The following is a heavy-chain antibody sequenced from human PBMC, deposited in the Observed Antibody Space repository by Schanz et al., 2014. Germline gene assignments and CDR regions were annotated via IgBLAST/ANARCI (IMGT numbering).Heavy chain of an antibody. D-gene: IGHD2-15*01. CDR2: ISGTGTKT. J-gene: IGHJ4*02. CDR3: AKDIGGAVAAPVYDS. V-gene: IGHV3-23*04. CDR1: GFMFTKYA. Sequence: DVQLVESGGGLAQPGGSLRLSCVASGFMFTKYAMNWVRQAPGKGLEWVSGISGTGTKTYYADSVKSRFTISRGNSKNTVFLQMSSLRADDTALYYCAKDIGGAVAAPVYDSWGQGTLVTVSS.